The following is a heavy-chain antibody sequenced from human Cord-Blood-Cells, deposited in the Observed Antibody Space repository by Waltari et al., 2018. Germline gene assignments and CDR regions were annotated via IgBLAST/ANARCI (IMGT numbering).Heavy chain of an antibody. CDR2: IYHSGST. Sequence: QVQLQESGPGLVKPSETLSLTCTVSGSSISSGYYWGWIRQPPGKGLEWIGGIYHSGSTYYNPSLKIRVTISVDTSKNQFSLKLSAVTAADTAVYYCARGNYMDVWGKGTTVTVSS. V-gene: IGHV4-38-2*02. CDR3: ARGNYMDV. J-gene: IGHJ6*03. CDR1: GSSISSGYY.